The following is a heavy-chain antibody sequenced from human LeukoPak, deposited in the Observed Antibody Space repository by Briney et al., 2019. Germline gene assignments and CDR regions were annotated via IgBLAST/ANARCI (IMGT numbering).Heavy chain of an antibody. D-gene: IGHD2-8*02. CDR1: GGSISSGGYY. CDR3: ARHYCTGGPCYLDY. Sequence: SQTLSLTCTASGGSISSGGYYWSWIRQPPGKGLEWIGTIYSNGITYYNPSLKSRVTISVDTSKNQFSLKLSSVAAADTAVYHCARHYCTGGPCYLDYWGQGSLVTVSS. J-gene: IGHJ4*02. V-gene: IGHV4-39*01. CDR2: IYSNGIT.